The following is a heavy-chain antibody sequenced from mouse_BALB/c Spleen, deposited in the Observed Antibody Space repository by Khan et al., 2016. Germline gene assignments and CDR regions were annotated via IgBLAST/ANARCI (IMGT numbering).Heavy chain of an antibody. J-gene: IGHJ2*01. Sequence: EVKLLESGPGLVRPSLSLSLTCTVTGYSITSDYSWNWIRQFPGNRLEWMGYIIFSGDTRYNPSLKSRISIPRAISKNQFFLQLNPVTTEDTATYYCGCRTYYVVRYYFGYWGRGTTLTVSS. D-gene: IGHD1-1*01. V-gene: IGHV3-2*02. CDR1: GYSITSDYS. CDR3: GCRTYYVVRYYFGY. CDR2: IIFSGDT.